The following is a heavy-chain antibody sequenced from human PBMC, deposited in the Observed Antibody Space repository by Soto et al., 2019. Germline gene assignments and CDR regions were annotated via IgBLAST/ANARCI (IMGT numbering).Heavy chain of an antibody. CDR2: INAGNGNT. V-gene: IGHV1-3*01. J-gene: IGHJ6*02. CDR3: ASSIVVVPAAVYYYYGMDV. CDR1: GYTFTSYA. D-gene: IGHD2-2*01. Sequence: QVQLVQSGAEVKKPGASVKVSCKASGYTFTSYAMHWVRQAPGQRLEWMGWINAGNGNTKYSQKFQGRVTITRDTSGSTAYMELSSLRSEDTAVYYCASSIVVVPAAVYYYYGMDVWGQGTTVTVSS.